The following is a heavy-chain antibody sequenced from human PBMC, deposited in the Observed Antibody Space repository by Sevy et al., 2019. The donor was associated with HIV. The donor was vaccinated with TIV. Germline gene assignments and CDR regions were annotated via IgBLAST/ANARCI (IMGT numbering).Heavy chain of an antibody. V-gene: IGHV3-23*01. CDR1: GFTFSSYA. D-gene: IGHD3-22*01. Sequence: GGSLRLSCAASGFTFSSYAMSWVRQAPGKGLEWVSAISGSGGSTYYADSVKGRFTISRDNSKNTLYLQMNSLRAEDAAVYYCAKERYDDSSGYWPVGYWGQGTLVTVSS. CDR3: AKERYDDSSGYWPVGY. J-gene: IGHJ4*02. CDR2: ISGSGGST.